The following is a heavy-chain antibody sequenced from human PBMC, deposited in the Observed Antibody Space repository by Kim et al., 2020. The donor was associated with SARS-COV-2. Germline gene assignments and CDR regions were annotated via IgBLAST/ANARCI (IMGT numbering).Heavy chain of an antibody. J-gene: IGHJ6*02. CDR3: ASYPLVVMRGGSYYYYGMDV. Sequence: GGSLRLSCAASGFTFSSYAMSWVRQAPGKGLEWVSYISSSGTSIYYAASVKGRFTISRDNAKNSLYLQMNSLRAEDTAVDYCASYPLVVMRGGSYYYYGMDVGGRGTAVPVSS. CDR1: GFTFSSYA. D-gene: IGHD2-15*01. CDR2: ISSSGTSI. V-gene: IGHV3-48*03.